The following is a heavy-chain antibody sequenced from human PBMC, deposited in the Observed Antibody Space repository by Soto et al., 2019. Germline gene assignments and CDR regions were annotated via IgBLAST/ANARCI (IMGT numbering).Heavy chain of an antibody. CDR1: GFTFSSYS. CDR2: ISSNSGTM. J-gene: IGHJ4*02. V-gene: IGHV3-48*01. CDR3: ARDRFYYGSSGYYYFDY. Sequence: EVQLVESGGDLVQPGGSLRLSCAASGFTFSSYSMNWFRHAPGKGLEWVSYISSNSGTMYYADSVKGRFTISRDNAKNSLYLQMNSLRAEDTAVYYCARDRFYYGSSGYYYFDYWGQGTLVTVSS. D-gene: IGHD3-22*01.